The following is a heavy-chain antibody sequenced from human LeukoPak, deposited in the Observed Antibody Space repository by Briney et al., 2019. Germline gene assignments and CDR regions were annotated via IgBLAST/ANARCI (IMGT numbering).Heavy chain of an antibody. D-gene: IGHD5-18*01. CDR1: GGSISSSNW. V-gene: IGHV4-4*02. CDR2: IYHSGST. CDR3: ARDLDTAMAPGYFDY. Sequence: SGTLSLTCAVSGGSISSSNWWCWVRQPPGKGLEWIGEIYHSGSTNYNPSLKSRVTISVDKSKNQFSLKLSSVTAADTAVYYCARDLDTAMAPGYFDYWGQGTLVTVSS. J-gene: IGHJ4*02.